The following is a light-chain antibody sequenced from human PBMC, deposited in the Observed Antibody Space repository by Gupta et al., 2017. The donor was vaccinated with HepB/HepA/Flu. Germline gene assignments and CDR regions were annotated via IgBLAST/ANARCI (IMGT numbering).Light chain of an antibody. V-gene: IGKV1-5*03. Sequence: DIQMTQSPSTLSASVGDRVTITCRASQTASIWLAWYQQKPGKAPKVLIHKASSLKSGVPSRFSGSGSGTEFTLTITSLQPDDFATYYCQQDNVYPWTFGQGTKVEIK. J-gene: IGKJ1*01. CDR1: QTASIW. CDR3: QQDNVYPWT. CDR2: KAS.